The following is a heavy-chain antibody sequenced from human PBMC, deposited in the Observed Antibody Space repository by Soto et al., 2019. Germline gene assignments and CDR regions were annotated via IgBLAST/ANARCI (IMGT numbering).Heavy chain of an antibody. J-gene: IGHJ6*02. Sequence: GASVKVSCKASGYTFTSYYMHWVRQAPGQGLEWMGIINPSGGSTSYAQKFQGRVTMTRDTSTSTVYMELSSLRSEDTAVYYCARDPYYYDSSGFMAVWGQGTTVTVSS. V-gene: IGHV1-46*01. CDR1: GYTFTSYY. CDR2: INPSGGST. CDR3: ARDPYYYDSSGFMAV. D-gene: IGHD3-22*01.